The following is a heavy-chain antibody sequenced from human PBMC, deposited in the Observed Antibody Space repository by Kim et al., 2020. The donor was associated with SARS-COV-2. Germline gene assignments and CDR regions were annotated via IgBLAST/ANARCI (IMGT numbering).Heavy chain of an antibody. D-gene: IGHD6-6*01. V-gene: IGHV4-59*08. CDR3: ARHQSSEYSSSWMPLDY. CDR1: GGSISSYY. Sequence: SETLSLTCTVSGGSISSYYWSWIRQPPGKGLEWIGYIYYSGSTNYNPSLKSRVTISVDTSKNQFSLKLSSVTAADTAVYYCARHQSSEYSSSWMPLDYWGQGTLVTVSS. CDR2: IYYSGST. J-gene: IGHJ4*02.